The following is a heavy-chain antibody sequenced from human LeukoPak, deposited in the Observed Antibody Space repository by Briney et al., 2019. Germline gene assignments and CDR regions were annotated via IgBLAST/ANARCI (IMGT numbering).Heavy chain of an antibody. CDR3: AKGSHYYDSSGVPAYYFDY. CDR1: GFTFSSYA. CDR2: ISGSGGST. J-gene: IGHJ4*02. D-gene: IGHD3-22*01. V-gene: IGHV3-23*01. Sequence: GGSLRLSCAASGFTFSSYAMSWVRQAPGKGLEWVSAISGSGGSTYSADSVKGRFTISRDNSKNTLYLQMNSLRAEDTAVYYCAKGSHYYDSSGVPAYYFDYWGQGTLVTVSS.